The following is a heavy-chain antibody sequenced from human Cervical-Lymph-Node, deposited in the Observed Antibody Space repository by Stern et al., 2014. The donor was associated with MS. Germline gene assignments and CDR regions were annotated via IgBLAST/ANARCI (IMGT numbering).Heavy chain of an antibody. V-gene: IGHV3-74*01. CDR2: IKSDGSNT. CDR1: GFPFSRNW. Sequence: EVQLVESEGGLVQPGGSLRLSCAASGFPFSRNWMHWVRQAPGKGLEWVSRIKSDGSNTNYEDSVKGRFTISRDNAKNTLYLQMNSLRAEDTAVYYCARENWYLDLWGRGTQVTVSS. CDR3: ARENWYLDL. J-gene: IGHJ2*01.